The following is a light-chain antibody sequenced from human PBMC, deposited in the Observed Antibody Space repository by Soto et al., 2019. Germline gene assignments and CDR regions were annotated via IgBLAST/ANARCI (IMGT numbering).Light chain of an antibody. CDR1: SSYVGGYNY. V-gene: IGLV2-14*01. CDR2: DVS. J-gene: IGLJ1*01. Sequence: QSVLTKPASVSGSPGQSIAISCTGTSSYVGGYNYVSWYQQHPGKAPKLMIYDVSNRPSGVSDCFSGSKSGNTASLTISGLQAEDEADYYCSSFTSTSTRVFGTGTKVTVL. CDR3: SSFTSTSTRV.